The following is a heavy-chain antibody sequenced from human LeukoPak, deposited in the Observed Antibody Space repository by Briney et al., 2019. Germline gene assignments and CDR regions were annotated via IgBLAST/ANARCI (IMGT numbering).Heavy chain of an antibody. CDR3: ARDLLSVDGVYGMDV. CDR1: GFTVSSNF. D-gene: IGHD6-19*01. Sequence: GGSLRLSCAASGFTVSSNFVTWVRQAPGKGLEWLSIIYSGGSTYYADSVKGRFTISRDRSKNTLYVQMNSLRAEDTAVYYCARDLLSVDGVYGMDVWGQGTTVTVSS. J-gene: IGHJ6*02. CDR2: IYSGGST. V-gene: IGHV3-53*01.